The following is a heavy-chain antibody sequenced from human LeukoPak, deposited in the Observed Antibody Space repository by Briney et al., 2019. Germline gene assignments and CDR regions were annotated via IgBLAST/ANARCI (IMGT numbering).Heavy chain of an antibody. Sequence: PGGSLRLSCAASGFTFSSYGMHWVRQAPGKGLEGVAFIRYDGSNKYYADSVKGRFTISRDNSKNTLYLQMNSLRAEDTAVYYCAKDLLSSSSWYEGGWFDPWGQGTLVTVSS. CDR2: IRYDGSNK. CDR1: GFTFSSYG. D-gene: IGHD6-13*01. CDR3: AKDLLSSSSWYEGGWFDP. V-gene: IGHV3-30*02. J-gene: IGHJ5*02.